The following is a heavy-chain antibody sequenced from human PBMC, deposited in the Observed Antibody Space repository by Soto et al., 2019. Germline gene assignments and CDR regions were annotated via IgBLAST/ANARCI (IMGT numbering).Heavy chain of an antibody. V-gene: IGHV3-74*01. CDR1: GFTLSGRS. CDR2: IDNAGTDS. D-gene: IGHD3-10*01. CDR3: ARGWFGPDV. Sequence: EVQLVESGGGLVQPGGSLRLSCAASGFTLSGRSMHWVRQAPGKGLVWVSGIDNAGTDSTYADSVKGRFTSSRDNPKNMLYLQMNSLRVEDTAVYYCARGWFGPDVWGKGTTVTVSS. J-gene: IGHJ6*04.